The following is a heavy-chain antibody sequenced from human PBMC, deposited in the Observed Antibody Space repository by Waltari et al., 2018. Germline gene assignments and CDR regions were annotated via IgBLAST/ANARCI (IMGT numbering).Heavy chain of an antibody. V-gene: IGHV3-53*01. D-gene: IGHD6-13*01. CDR3: ARGPGARAAAGMYYFDY. CDR2: IYSGGST. J-gene: IGHJ4*02. CDR1: GFTFSSNY. Sequence: EVQLVESGGGLIQPGGSLRLSCAASGFTFSSNYMSGVRQAPGKGLEWVSVIYSGGSTYYADSVKGRFTISRDNSKNTLYLQMNSLRAEDTAVYYCARGPGARAAAGMYYFDYWGQGTLVTVSS.